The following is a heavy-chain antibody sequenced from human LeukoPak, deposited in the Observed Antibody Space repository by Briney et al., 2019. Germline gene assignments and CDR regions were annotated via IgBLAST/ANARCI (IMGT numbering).Heavy chain of an antibody. V-gene: IGHV1-18*04. J-gene: IGHJ4*02. CDR1: GYTYTSYG. CDR3: ARETAAAGPRAFDY. Sequence: ASVKVSCKASGYTYTSYGISWVRQAPGQGLEWMGWISAYNGNTNYAQKLQGRVTMTTDTSTSTAYMELRSLRSDDTAVYYCARETAAAGPRAFDYWGQGTLVTVSS. CDR2: ISAYNGNT. D-gene: IGHD6-13*01.